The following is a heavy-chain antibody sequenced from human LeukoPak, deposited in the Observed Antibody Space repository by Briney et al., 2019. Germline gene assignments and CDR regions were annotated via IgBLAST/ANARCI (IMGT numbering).Heavy chain of an antibody. V-gene: IGHV3-7*01. CDR3: AGGSGFLITS. D-gene: IGHD2-15*01. CDR1: GITSSRYS. CDR2: IKQDGSEK. Sequence: GGSLRLSCAASGITSSRYSPSWVRQPPGKGLEWLAIIKQDGSEKYYMGSVEGRFTISRDNAKNSLHLQMNSLRAEDTAVYYCAGGSGFLITSWGQGTLVTVSS. J-gene: IGHJ5*02.